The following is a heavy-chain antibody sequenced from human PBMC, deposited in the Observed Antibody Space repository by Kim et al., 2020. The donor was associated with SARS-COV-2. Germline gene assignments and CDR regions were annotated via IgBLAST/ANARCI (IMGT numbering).Heavy chain of an antibody. J-gene: IGHJ3*02. V-gene: IGHV3-30*04. CDR3: AGEGAMGDPIGFGGNPGRGGYGAVDI. Sequence: SLRLSCAASGFTFSSYAMHWVRQAPGKGLEWVAVISYDGSNKYYADSVKGRFTISRDNSKNTLYLQMNSVRAEGTAVYYCAGEGAMGDPIGFGGNPGRGGYGAVDIWGPGGLVTVSP. CDR2: ISYDGSNK. D-gene: IGHD5-18*01. CDR1: GFTFSSYA.